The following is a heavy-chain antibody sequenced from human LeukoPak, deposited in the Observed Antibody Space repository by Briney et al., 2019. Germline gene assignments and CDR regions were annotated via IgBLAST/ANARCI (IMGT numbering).Heavy chain of an antibody. CDR1: GFPFSSYA. J-gene: IGHJ4*02. V-gene: IGHV3-23*01. Sequence: GPLRLSFAASGFPFSSYAMSWVRQAPGKGLEWVSAISGSGGSTYYEDSVKGRFTISRDNYKNTLYLQMNSLRAEDTAVYYCAKDLGYCSSTSCHRDYWGQGTLVTVSS. CDR3: AKDLGYCSSTSCHRDY. CDR2: ISGSGGST. D-gene: IGHD2-2*01.